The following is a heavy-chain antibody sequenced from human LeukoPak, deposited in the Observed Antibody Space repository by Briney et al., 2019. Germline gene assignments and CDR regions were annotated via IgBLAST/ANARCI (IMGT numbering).Heavy chain of an antibody. Sequence: GGSLRLSCAASGFTFSSYGMHWVRQAPGKGLEWVAVISYDGSNKYYADSVKGRFTISRDNSKNTLYLQMNSLRAEDTAVYYCARAPSRIAAAGTLDYWGQGTLVTVSS. CDR2: ISYDGSNK. CDR1: GFTFSSYG. D-gene: IGHD6-13*01. V-gene: IGHV3-30*03. J-gene: IGHJ4*02. CDR3: ARAPSRIAAAGTLDY.